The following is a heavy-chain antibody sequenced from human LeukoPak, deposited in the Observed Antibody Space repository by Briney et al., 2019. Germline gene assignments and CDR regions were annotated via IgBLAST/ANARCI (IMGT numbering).Heavy chain of an antibody. CDR2: IYHSGST. D-gene: IGHD3-16*01. Sequence: PSETLSLTCAVSGYSISSGYYWGWIRQPPGKGLEWIGSIYHSGSTYYNPPLKSRVTISVDTSKNQFSLKLSSVTAADTAVYYCARRAWGYPGAGVFYFDYWGQGTLVTVSS. V-gene: IGHV4-38-2*01. J-gene: IGHJ4*02. CDR3: ARRAWGYPGAGVFYFDY. CDR1: GYSISSGYY.